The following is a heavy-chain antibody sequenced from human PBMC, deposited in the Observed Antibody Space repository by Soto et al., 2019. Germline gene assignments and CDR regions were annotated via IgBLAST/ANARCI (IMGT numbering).Heavy chain of an antibody. CDR1: GGTFSRHS. CDR3: ARDLTRTGSSWPLGWFDP. CDR2: IIPILGIA. D-gene: IGHD6-13*01. J-gene: IGHJ5*02. Sequence: GASVKVSCKASGGTFSRHSISWVRQAPGQGLEWMGRIIPILGIANYAQKFQGRVTITADKSTSTAYMELRSLRSEDTAVYYCARDLTRTGSSWPLGWFDPWGQGTLVTVSS. V-gene: IGHV1-69*04.